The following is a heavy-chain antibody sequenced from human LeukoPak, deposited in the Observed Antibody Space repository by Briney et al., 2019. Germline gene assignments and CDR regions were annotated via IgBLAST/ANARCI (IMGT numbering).Heavy chain of an antibody. D-gene: IGHD3-10*01. CDR1: GFTFSSYA. CDR2: ISYDGSNK. J-gene: IGHJ4*02. V-gene: IGHV3-30*04. Sequence: GGSLGLSCAASGFTFSSYAMHWVRQAPGKGLEWVAVISYDGSNKYYADSVKGRFTISRDNSKNTLYLQMNRLRAEDTAVYYCARDQLGITMVRGVIPTYYFDYWGQGTLVTVSS. CDR3: ARDQLGITMVRGVIPTYYFDY.